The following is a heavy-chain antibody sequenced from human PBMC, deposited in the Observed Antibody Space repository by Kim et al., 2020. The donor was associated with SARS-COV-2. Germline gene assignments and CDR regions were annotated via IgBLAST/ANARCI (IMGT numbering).Heavy chain of an antibody. CDR2: IYSGGSST. D-gene: IGHD3-10*01. CDR3: AKDLGWGVRGLDAFDI. Sequence: GGSLRLSCAASGFTFSSYAMSWVRQAPGKGLEWVSVIYSGGSSTYYADSVKGRFTISRDNSKNTLYLQMNSLRAEDTAVYYCAKDLGWGVRGLDAFDIWGQGTMVTVSS. V-gene: IGHV3-23*03. J-gene: IGHJ3*02. CDR1: GFTFSSYA.